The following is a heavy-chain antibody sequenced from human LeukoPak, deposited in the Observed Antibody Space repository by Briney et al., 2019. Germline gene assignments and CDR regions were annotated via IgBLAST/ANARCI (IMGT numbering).Heavy chain of an antibody. Sequence: PGGSLRLSCVASEFLFSSYAMHWVRQAPGKGLECVAFISNDGSEKHYADSVKGRFTISRDNSKNTPYLQMNSLRAEDTAVYYCARAEYSSGWYGTGDYWGQGTLVTVSS. CDR3: ARAEYSSGWYGTGDY. V-gene: IGHV3-30*04. CDR1: EFLFSSYA. CDR2: ISNDGSEK. D-gene: IGHD6-19*01. J-gene: IGHJ4*02.